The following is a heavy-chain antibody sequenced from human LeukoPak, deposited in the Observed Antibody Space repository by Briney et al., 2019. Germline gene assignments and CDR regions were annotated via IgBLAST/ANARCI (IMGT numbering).Heavy chain of an antibody. D-gene: IGHD4-17*01. CDR2: ISYSSYTI. CDR3: ARDGDGNFDY. CDR1: GFAFSGYS. V-gene: IGHV3-48*04. Sequence: PGGSLRLSCAASGFAFSGYSMNWIRQAPGKGLEWVAYISYSSYTIHYADSVKVRFTISRDNAKNSLYLQMNSLRAEDTAMYYCARDGDGNFDYWGQGTLVTVSS. J-gene: IGHJ4*02.